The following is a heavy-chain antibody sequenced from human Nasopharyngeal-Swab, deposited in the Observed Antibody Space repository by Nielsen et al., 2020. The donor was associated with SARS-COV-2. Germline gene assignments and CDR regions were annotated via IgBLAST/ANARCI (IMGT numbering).Heavy chain of an antibody. D-gene: IGHD2-2*01. CDR3: ASDSRY. J-gene: IGHJ4*02. CDR1: GFTFNDYT. V-gene: IGHV3-21*01. CDR2: ISSSGSYM. Sequence: GESLKISCAASGFTFNDYTMNWVRQAPGQGLEWVSSISSSGSYMYYTDSVKGRFTMSSDNAKNSLYLQMNSLRAEDTAVYYCASDSRYWGQGTLVTVSS.